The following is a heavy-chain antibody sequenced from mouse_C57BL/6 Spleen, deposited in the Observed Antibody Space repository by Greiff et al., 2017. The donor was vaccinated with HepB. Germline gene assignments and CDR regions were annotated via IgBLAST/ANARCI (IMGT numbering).Heavy chain of an antibody. J-gene: IGHJ2*01. D-gene: IGHD4-1*01. CDR3: ARAGPDY. Sequence: VKVVESGPELVKPGASVKISCKASGYAFSSSWVNWVKQRPGKGLEWIGRIYPGDGDTNYNGKFKGKATLTADKSSSTAYMQLSSLTSEDSAVYFCARAGPDYWGQGTTLTVSS. CDR1: GYAFSSSW. CDR2: IYPGDGDT. V-gene: IGHV1-82*01.